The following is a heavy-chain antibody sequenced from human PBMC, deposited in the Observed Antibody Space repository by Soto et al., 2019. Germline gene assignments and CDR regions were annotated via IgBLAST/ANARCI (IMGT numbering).Heavy chain of an antibody. CDR2: ISYDGSNK. D-gene: IGHD6-13*01. V-gene: IGHV3-30*18. CDR1: GFTFSSYG. CDR3: AKDRGWGGSSWYVYYYGMDV. Sequence: GGSLRLSCAASGFTFSSYGMHWVRQAPGKGLEWVAVISYDGSNKYYADSVKGRFTISRDNSKNTLYLQMNSLRAEDTAVYYCAKDRGWGGSSWYVYYYGMDVWGQGTTVTVSS. J-gene: IGHJ6*02.